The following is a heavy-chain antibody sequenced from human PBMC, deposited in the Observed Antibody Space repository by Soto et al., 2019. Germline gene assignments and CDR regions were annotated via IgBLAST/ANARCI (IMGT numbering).Heavy chain of an antibody. CDR3: GSWLKAGGIGGNYYYGMDV. CDR1: GGTFTNYA. Sequence: VQLVQSGAEVKKPGSSVKVSCKASGGTFTNYAFSWVRQAPGQGLEWLGGIIPIFGTTNYAQKFQGRVTVTADQPTSTVHMELRRLRTDGTAVYYSGSWLKAGGIGGNYYYGMDVWRQGTTVTVSS. V-gene: IGHV1-69*13. CDR2: IIPIFGTT. J-gene: IGHJ6*02. D-gene: IGHD1-1*01.